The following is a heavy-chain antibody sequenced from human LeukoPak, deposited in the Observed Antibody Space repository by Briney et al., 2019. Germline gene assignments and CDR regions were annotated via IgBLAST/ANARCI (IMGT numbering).Heavy chain of an antibody. CDR1: GGSISSYY. CDR3: ARGWAAAGKGWFDP. V-gene: IGHV4-59*01. CDR2: IYYSGST. J-gene: IGHJ5*02. D-gene: IGHD6-13*01. Sequence: PSETLSLTCTVSGGSISSYYWSWIRQPSGKGLEWIGYIYYSGSTNYNPSLKSRVTISIDTSKNQFSLKLSSVTAADTAVYYCARGWAAAGKGWFDPWGQGTLVTVSS.